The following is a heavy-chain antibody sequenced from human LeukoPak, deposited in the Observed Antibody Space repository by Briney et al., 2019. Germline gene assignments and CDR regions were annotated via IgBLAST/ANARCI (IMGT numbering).Heavy chain of an antibody. CDR3: ARGPQGGGLLHHFDY. J-gene: IGHJ4*02. V-gene: IGHV3-48*01. CDR1: GFTFSSYS. D-gene: IGHD3-3*01. CDR2: ISSSSSTI. Sequence: TGGSLRLSCAASGFTFSSYSMNWVRQAPGKGLEWVSYISSSSSTIYYADSVKGRFTISRGNAKNSLYLQMNSLRAEDTAVYYCARGPQGGGLLHHFDYWGQGTLVTVSS.